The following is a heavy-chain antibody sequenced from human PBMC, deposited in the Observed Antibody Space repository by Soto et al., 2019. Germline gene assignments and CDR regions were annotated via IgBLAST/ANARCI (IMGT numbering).Heavy chain of an antibody. CDR1: GFTFSSYG. D-gene: IGHD6-13*01. CDR3: ARDAYSSSWYHYYYYYYGMDV. Sequence: VQLVESGGGVVQPGRSLRLSCAASGFTFSSYGMHWVRQAPGKGLEWVAVIWYDGSNKYYADSVKGRFTISRDNSKNTLYLQMNSLRAEDTAVYYCARDAYSSSWYHYYYYYYGMDVWGQGTTVTVSS. V-gene: IGHV3-33*01. J-gene: IGHJ6*02. CDR2: IWYDGSNK.